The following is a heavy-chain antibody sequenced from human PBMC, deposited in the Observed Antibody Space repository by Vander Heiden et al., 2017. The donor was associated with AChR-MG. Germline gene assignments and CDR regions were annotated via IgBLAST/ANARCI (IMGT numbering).Heavy chain of an antibody. V-gene: IGHV3-21*01. Sequence: EVQLVESGGGLVKPGGSLRLSCAASGFTSRSYSMNWVRQAPGKGLEWVSSISSSSSYIYYADSVKGRFTISRDNAKNSLYLQMNSLRAEDTAVYYCASLSGYDYSSDAFDIWGQGTMVTVSS. CDR2: ISSSSSYI. D-gene: IGHD5-12*01. CDR1: GFTSRSYS. CDR3: ASLSGYDYSSDAFDI. J-gene: IGHJ3*02.